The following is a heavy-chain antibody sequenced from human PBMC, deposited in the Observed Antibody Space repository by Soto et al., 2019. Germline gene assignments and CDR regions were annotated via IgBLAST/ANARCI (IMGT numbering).Heavy chain of an antibody. J-gene: IGHJ4*02. CDR3: ARGRGYDSFDF. CDR2: IGHLETT. CDR1: GVAMPYCGYS. Sequence: TLSLTCSVSGVAMPYCGYSWSWILQSPEKGLEWLGYIGHLETTYYNPSVKILRSLSIYMSMIQCSLALSHMPDGHRLLNFCARGRGYDSFDFWGQGTQVTVSS. V-gene: IGHV4-30-2*06. D-gene: IGHD5-12*01.